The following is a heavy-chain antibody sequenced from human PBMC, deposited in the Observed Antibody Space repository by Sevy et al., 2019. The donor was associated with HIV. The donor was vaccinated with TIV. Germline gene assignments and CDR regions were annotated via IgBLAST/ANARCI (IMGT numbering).Heavy chain of an antibody. CDR3: ARHCSSSSCSHAFDI. Sequence: SETLSLTCAVYGGSFSGYYWSWIRQPPWKGLEWVGEINHSGSTNYNPSLKSRVTISVDTSNNQFSLKLSSVTAADTAVYYCARHCSSSSCSHAFDIWGQGTMVTVSS. CDR2: INHSGST. CDR1: GGSFSGYY. D-gene: IGHD2-2*01. V-gene: IGHV4-34*01. J-gene: IGHJ3*02.